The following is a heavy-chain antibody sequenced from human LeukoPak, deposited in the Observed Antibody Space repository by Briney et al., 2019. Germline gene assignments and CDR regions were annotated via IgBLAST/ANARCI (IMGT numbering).Heavy chain of an antibody. CDR3: ASAATYSVDY. CDR2: LYYSGST. CDR1: GGSVSSSFYY. V-gene: IGHV4-39*01. Sequence: PSETLSLTCTVSGGSVSSSFYYWGWIRQPPGKGLEWIGGLYYSGSTHYNPSLKSRVTMSVDTSKNQFSLKLSSVTAADTAVYFCASAATYSVDYWGQGTLVTVSS. J-gene: IGHJ4*02. D-gene: IGHD2-15*01.